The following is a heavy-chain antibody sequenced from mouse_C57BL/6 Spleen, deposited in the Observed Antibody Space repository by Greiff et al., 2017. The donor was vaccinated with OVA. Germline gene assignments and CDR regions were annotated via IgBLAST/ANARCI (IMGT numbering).Heavy chain of an antibody. CDR2: INPGSGGT. CDR3: ASTGDYDEFAY. J-gene: IGHJ3*01. CDR1: GYAFTNYL. V-gene: IGHV1-54*01. Sequence: QVQLKESGAELVRPGTSVKVSCKASGYAFTNYLIEWVKQRPGQGLEWIGVINPGSGGTNYNEKFKGKATLTADKSSSTAYMQLSSLTSEDSAVYFCASTGDYDEFAYWGQGTLVTVSA. D-gene: IGHD2-4*01.